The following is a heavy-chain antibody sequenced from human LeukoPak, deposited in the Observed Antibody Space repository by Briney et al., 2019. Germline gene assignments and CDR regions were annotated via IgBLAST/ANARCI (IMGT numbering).Heavy chain of an antibody. Sequence: ASVKVSCKTSGYTFTSYSITWVRQAPGQGLEWMGWISADNGDTHYTQKFQGRVTMTTDTSTSTAYMELRSLRSDDTAVYYCARWGWAAGISRLDYYYYYMDVWGKGTTVTVSS. J-gene: IGHJ6*03. V-gene: IGHV1-18*01. CDR3: ARWGWAAGISRLDYYYYYMDV. D-gene: IGHD6-13*01. CDR1: GYTFTSYS. CDR2: ISADNGDT.